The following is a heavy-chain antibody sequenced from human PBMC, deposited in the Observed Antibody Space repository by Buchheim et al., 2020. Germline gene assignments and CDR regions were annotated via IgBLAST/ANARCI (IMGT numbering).Heavy chain of an antibody. CDR1: GGSISSSNW. Sequence: QVQLQESGPGLVKPSGTLSLTCAVSGGSISSSNWWSWVRQPPGKGLEWIGEIYHSGSTNYNPSLKSRVTISVDKSKNQFSLKLSSVTAADTAVYYCARDLRCSGGSCYSGLDYYYYGMDVWGQGTT. D-gene: IGHD2-15*01. CDR2: IYHSGST. V-gene: IGHV4-4*02. J-gene: IGHJ6*02. CDR3: ARDLRCSGGSCYSGLDYYYYGMDV.